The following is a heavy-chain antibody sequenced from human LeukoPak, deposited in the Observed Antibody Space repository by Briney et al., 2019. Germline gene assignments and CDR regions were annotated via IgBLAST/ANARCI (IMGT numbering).Heavy chain of an antibody. D-gene: IGHD3-10*01. CDR2: ISGSGGST. CDR3: AKGYYYGSGLNWFDP. V-gene: IGHV3-23*01. CDR1: GFTFSDYY. J-gene: IGHJ5*02. Sequence: GGSLRLSCAASGFTFSDYYMSWVRQAPGKGLEWVSAISGSGGSTYYADSVKGRFTISRDNSKNTLYLQMNSLRAEDTAVYYCAKGYYYGSGLNWFDPWGQGTLVTVSS.